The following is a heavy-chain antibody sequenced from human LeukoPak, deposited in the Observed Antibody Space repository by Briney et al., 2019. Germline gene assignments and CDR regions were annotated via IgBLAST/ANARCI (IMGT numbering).Heavy chain of an antibody. J-gene: IGHJ4*02. CDR2: IKQDGSEK. Sequence: QPGGSLRLSCAASGFTLSTYWMTWVRQAPGKGLEWVANIKQDGSEKYYVDSVKGRFTISRDNAKKLLYLQMNSLRVEDTAVYHCARDRGSSGRLGRFDNWGQGTLVTVSP. D-gene: IGHD6-19*01. CDR1: GFTLSTYW. V-gene: IGHV3-7*01. CDR3: ARDRGSSGRLGRFDN.